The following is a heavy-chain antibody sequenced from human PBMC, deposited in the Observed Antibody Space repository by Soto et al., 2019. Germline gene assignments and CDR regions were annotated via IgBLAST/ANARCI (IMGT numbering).Heavy chain of an antibody. CDR1: GGTFSSYA. J-gene: IGHJ6*02. CDR3: AGIVVVPAAPAGDYYYYYGMDV. CDR2: IIPIFGTA. V-gene: IGHV1-69*13. D-gene: IGHD2-2*01. Sequence: SVKVSCKASGGTFSSYAISWVRQAPGQGLEWMGGIIPIFGTANYAQKFQGRVTITADESTSTAYMELSSLRSEDTAVYYCAGIVVVPAAPAGDYYYYYGMDVWGQGTTVTVSS.